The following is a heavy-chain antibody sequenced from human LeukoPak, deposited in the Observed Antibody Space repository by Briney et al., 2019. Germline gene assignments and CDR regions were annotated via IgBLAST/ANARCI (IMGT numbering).Heavy chain of an antibody. CDR2: IYYSGST. CDR3: ASSFPRFDP. J-gene: IGHJ5*02. V-gene: IGHV4-59*01. Sequence: SETLSLICTVSGGSISSYYWRWIRQPPGKGLEWIGYIYYSGSTNYNPSLKSRVTISVDTSKNQFSLKLSSVTAADTAVYYCASSFPRFDPWGQGTLVTVSS. CDR1: GGSISSYY.